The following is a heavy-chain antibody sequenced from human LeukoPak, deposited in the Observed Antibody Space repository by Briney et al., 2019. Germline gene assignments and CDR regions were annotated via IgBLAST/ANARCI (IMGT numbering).Heavy chain of an antibody. CDR3: ARHSHYDFWSGYLDY. CDR1: GYTFTSYY. D-gene: IGHD3-3*01. J-gene: IGHJ4*02. CDR2: IDPSDSYT. V-gene: IGHV5-10-1*01. Sequence: GESLKISCKGSGYTFTSYYIGWVRQMPGKGLEWIGKIDPSDSYTSYSPSFQGHVTISADKSISAAFLQWSSLKASDTAMYYCARHSHYDFWSGYLDYWGQGTLVTVSS.